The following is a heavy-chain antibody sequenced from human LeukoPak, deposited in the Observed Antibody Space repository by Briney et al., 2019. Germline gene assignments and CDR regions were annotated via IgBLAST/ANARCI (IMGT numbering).Heavy chain of an antibody. CDR2: INHSGGT. CDR1: GGSFSGYY. J-gene: IGHJ4*02. Sequence: SETLSLTCAVYGGSFSGYYWSWIRQPPGKGLEWIGEINHSGGTNYNPSLKSRVTISVDTSKNQFSLKLSSVTAADTAVYYCARRPYSSSSEGIDYWGQGTLVTVSS. V-gene: IGHV4-34*01. CDR3: ARRPYSSSSEGIDY. D-gene: IGHD6-6*01.